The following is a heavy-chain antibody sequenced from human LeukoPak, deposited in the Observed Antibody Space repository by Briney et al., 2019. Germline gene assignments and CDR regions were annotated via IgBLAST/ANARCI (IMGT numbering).Heavy chain of an antibody. J-gene: IGHJ5*02. CDR3: VRCRVCGSGSSSRNWFDP. D-gene: IGHD3-10*01. Sequence: TSETLSLTCTVSGDSTSNYYWSWIRQPPGKGLEWIGYIYYSGSTNYNPSLKSRVTISVDTSKNQFSLKLSSVTAADTAVYYCVRCRVCGSGSSSRNWFDPWGQGTLVTVSS. V-gene: IGHV4-59*01. CDR2: IYYSGST. CDR1: GDSTSNYY.